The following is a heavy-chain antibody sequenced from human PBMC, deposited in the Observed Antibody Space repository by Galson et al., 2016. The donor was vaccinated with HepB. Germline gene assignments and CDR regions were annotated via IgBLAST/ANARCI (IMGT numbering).Heavy chain of an antibody. J-gene: IGHJ4*02. D-gene: IGHD1-1*01. CDR3: ARDLGHLEPKKNAWDKHFDY. V-gene: IGHV1-18*01. Sequence: SVKVSCKASGYTFTTSGISWVRQAPGQGLEWMGWISTYSGNTKYAQKFQGGLTLTTDSSTTTAYMELRSLRFDDTALYYCARDLGHLEPKKNAWDKHFDYWGQGTLVTVSS. CDR1: GYTFTTSG. CDR2: ISTYSGNT.